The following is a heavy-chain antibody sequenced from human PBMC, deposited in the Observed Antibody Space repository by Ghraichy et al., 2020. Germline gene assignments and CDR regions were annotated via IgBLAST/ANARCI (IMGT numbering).Heavy chain of an antibody. CDR3: ARAYYYGSGSYKPWYFDL. D-gene: IGHD3-10*01. Sequence: LRLSCTVSGGSISSGGYYWSWIRQHPGKGLEWIGYIYYSGSTYYNPSLKSRVTISVDTSKNQFSLKLSSVTAADTAVYYCARAYYYGSGSYKPWYFDLWGRGTLVTVSS. CDR1: GGSISSGGYY. V-gene: IGHV4-31*03. J-gene: IGHJ2*01. CDR2: IYYSGST.